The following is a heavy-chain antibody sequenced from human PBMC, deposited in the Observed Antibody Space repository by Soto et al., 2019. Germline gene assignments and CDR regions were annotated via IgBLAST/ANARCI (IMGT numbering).Heavy chain of an antibody. CDR2: ISYDGSNK. V-gene: IGHV3-30*03. D-gene: IGHD6-6*01. CDR3: ARAPDGSSSQYFQH. Sequence: GGSLSLSCAASGFTFSSYAMSWVRQAPGKGLEWVAVISYDGSNKYYADSVKGRFTISRDNSKNTLYLQMNSLRAEDTAVYYCARAPDGSSSQYFQHWGQGTLVTVSS. CDR1: GFTFSSYA. J-gene: IGHJ1*01.